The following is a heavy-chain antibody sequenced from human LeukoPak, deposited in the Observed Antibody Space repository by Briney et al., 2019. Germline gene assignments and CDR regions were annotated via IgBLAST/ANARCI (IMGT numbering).Heavy chain of an antibody. D-gene: IGHD6-6*01. J-gene: IGHJ4*02. CDR3: TRAVAARPYYFDF. Sequence: SETLSLTCTVSGGSISSYYWSWIRQLPGKGLEYIGYIYYSGSTNYNPSLKSRVTISVDTSKNQFSLKLSYVTAADTAVYYCTRAVAARPYYFDFWGQGTLVTVSS. V-gene: IGHV4-59*01. CDR1: GGSISSYY. CDR2: IYYSGST.